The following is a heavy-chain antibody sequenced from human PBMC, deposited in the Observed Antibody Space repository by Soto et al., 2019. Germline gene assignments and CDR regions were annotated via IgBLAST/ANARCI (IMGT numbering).Heavy chain of an antibody. V-gene: IGHV4-59*11. J-gene: IGHJ4*02. Sequence: SETLSLTCTVSGGSISSHYWSWIRQPPGKGLEWIGYIYYSGSTNYNPSLKSRVTISVDTSKNQFSLKLSSVTAADTAVYYCARDMTFDYWGQGTPGHRLL. CDR2: IYYSGST. D-gene: IGHD3-16*01. CDR1: GGSISSHY. CDR3: ARDMTFDY.